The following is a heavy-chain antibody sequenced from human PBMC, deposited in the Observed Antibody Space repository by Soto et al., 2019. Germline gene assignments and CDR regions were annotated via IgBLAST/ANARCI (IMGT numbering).Heavy chain of an antibody. CDR3: AGSESSAWHNFNY. V-gene: IGHV3-74*01. Sequence: GGSLRLSCATSGFTFNTYWMHWVRQAPGKGLVWVSRISTDGSNTIYADSVKGRFTISRDNAKNTLYLQMDSLRPEDTAVYYCAGSESSAWHNFNYWGQGTLVTVSS. CDR1: GFTFNTYW. D-gene: IGHD6-19*01. J-gene: IGHJ4*02. CDR2: ISTDGSNT.